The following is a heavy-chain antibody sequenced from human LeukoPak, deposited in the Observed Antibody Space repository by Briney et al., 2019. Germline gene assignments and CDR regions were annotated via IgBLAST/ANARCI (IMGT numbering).Heavy chain of an antibody. CDR2: TNHSGST. J-gene: IGHJ5*02. D-gene: IGHD2-2*01. CDR1: GGSFSGYY. Sequence: PSETLSLTCAVYGGSFSGYYWSWIRQPPGKGLEWIGETNHSGSTNYNPSLKSRVTISVDTSKNQFSLKLSSVTAADTAVYYCARSIVVVPAGMTNWFDPWGQGTLVTVSS. V-gene: IGHV4-34*01. CDR3: ARSIVVVPAGMTNWFDP.